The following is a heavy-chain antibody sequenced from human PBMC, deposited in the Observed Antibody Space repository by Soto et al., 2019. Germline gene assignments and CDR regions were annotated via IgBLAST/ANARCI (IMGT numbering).Heavy chain of an antibody. V-gene: IGHV4-34*01. CDR1: GGSLSDYF. CDR3: ARGGISHWAYFYYMDV. CDR2: INHLGSI. Sequence: QVQLQQWGAGLLKPSETLSLTCVVSGGSLSDYFWSWIRQPPGMALEWIGEINHLGSINYNPSLKSRVTMSVDTSKNPSSLTLNSVTAADTATYYCARGGISHWAYFYYMDVWDRGTTVTVSS. J-gene: IGHJ6*03. D-gene: IGHD2-21*01.